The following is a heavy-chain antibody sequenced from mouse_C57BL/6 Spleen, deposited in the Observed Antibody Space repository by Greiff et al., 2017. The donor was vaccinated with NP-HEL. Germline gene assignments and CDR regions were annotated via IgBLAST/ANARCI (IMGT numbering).Heavy chain of an antibody. CDR3: ARHFPPPPYYAMDY. V-gene: IGHV1-69*01. Sequence: VQLQQPGAELVMPGASVKLSCKASGYTFTSYWMHWVKQRPGQGLEWIGEIDPSDSYTNYNQKFKGKSTLTVDKSYSTAYMQLRSLTSEDSAVFYCARHFPPPPYYAMDYWGQGTSVTVSS. CDR1: GYTFTSYW. J-gene: IGHJ4*01. CDR2: IDPSDSYT.